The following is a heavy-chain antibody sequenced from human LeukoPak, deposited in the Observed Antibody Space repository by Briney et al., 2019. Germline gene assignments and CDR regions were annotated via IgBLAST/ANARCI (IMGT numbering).Heavy chain of an antibody. CDR3: ARLPSITMVTDY. CDR2: INPNSGGT. Sequence: ASVKVSCKASGYTFTGYHMHWVRQAPGQGLEWMGWINPNSGGTNYAQKFQGRVTMTRDTSISTAYMELSRLGSDDTAVYYCARLPSITMVTDYWGQGTLVTVSS. J-gene: IGHJ4*02. CDR1: GYTFTGYH. D-gene: IGHD3-10*01. V-gene: IGHV1-2*02.